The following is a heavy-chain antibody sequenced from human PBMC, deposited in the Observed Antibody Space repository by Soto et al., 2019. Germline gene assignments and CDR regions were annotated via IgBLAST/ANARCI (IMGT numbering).Heavy chain of an antibody. CDR1: GFTFSSYG. V-gene: IGHV3-33*01. Sequence: GSLRLSCAASGFTFSSYGMHWVRQAPGKGLEWVAVIWYDGSNKYYADSVRGRFTISRDNSKNTLYLQMNSLRAEDTAVYYCARDRSYYYYGMDVWGQGTTVTVSS. CDR3: ARDRSYYYYGMDV. J-gene: IGHJ6*02. CDR2: IWYDGSNK.